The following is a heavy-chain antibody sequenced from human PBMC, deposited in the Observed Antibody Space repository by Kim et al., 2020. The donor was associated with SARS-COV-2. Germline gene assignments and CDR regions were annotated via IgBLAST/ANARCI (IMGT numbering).Heavy chain of an antibody. D-gene: IGHD3-10*01. Sequence: GGSLRLSCAASAFTFSSYGMHWVRQAPGKGLELVAVISYDGSNKYYADSVKGRFTISRDNSKNTLYLQMNSLRAEDTAVYYCAKESGSGSYYAWTYYYYGMDVWGQGTTVTVSS. J-gene: IGHJ6*02. V-gene: IGHV3-30*18. CDR1: AFTFSSYG. CDR2: ISYDGSNK. CDR3: AKESGSGSYYAWTYYYYGMDV.